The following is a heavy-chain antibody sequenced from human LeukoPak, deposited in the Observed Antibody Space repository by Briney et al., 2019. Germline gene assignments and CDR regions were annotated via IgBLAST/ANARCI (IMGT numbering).Heavy chain of an antibody. CDR2: IIPIFGTA. J-gene: IGHJ6*02. V-gene: IGHV1-69*01. D-gene: IGHD1-26*01. CDR1: GGTFSSYA. CDR3: ARDGDSGHGGYYYYGMDV. Sequence: GSSVKVSCKASGGTFSSYAISWVRQAPGQGLEWMGGIIPIFGTANYAQKFQGRVTITADESTITDYMELSSLRSEDTAVYYCARDGDSGHGGYYYYGMDVWGQGTTVTVSS.